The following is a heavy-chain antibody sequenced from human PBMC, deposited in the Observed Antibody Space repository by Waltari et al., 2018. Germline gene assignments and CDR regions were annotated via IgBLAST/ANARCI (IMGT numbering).Heavy chain of an antibody. CDR1: GGSISSSSYY. CDR2: IHYRGST. V-gene: IGHV4-39*01. D-gene: IGHD5-18*01. CDR3: AILDTHIRDDKYYMDV. J-gene: IGHJ6*03. Sequence: QLQLQESGPGLVKPPETLSLTCTVSGGSISSSSYYWGWIRQPPGKGLVWSGGIHYRGSTYYNPSLKSRVVISVDTSKHLFSLRLSSVTAADTAVYHCAILDTHIRDDKYYMDVWGKGTTVTVSS.